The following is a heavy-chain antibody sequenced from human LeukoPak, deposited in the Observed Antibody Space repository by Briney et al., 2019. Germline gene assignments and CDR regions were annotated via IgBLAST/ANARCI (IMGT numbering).Heavy chain of an antibody. CDR2: INHSGST. CDR1: GGSISSYY. D-gene: IGHD3-3*01. J-gene: IGHJ3*02. Sequence: SETLSLTCTVSGGSISSYYWSWIRQPPGKGLEWIGEINHSGSTNYNPSLKSRVTISVDTSKNQFSLKLSSVTAADTAVYYCARDIGYYDFWSGYLASAAPIDAFDIWGQGTMVTVSS. CDR3: ARDIGYYDFWSGYLASAAPIDAFDI. V-gene: IGHV4-34*01.